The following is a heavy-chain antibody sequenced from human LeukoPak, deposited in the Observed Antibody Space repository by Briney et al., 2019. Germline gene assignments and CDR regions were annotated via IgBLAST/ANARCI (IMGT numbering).Heavy chain of an antibody. Sequence: ASVKISCKVSGYTFTGYYMHWVRQAPGQGLEWMGRINPNSGGTNYAQKFQGRVTMTRDTSISTAYMELSRLRSDDTAVYYCARDWKRGYSYGFLFDYWGQGTLVTVSS. CDR2: INPNSGGT. CDR1: GYTFTGYY. D-gene: IGHD5-18*01. V-gene: IGHV1-2*06. J-gene: IGHJ4*02. CDR3: ARDWKRGYSYGFLFDY.